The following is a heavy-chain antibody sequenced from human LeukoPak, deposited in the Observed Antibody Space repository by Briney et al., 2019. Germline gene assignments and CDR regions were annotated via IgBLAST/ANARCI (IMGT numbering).Heavy chain of an antibody. D-gene: IGHD3-22*01. V-gene: IGHV4-61*01. CDR2: IYYSGST. J-gene: IGHJ4*02. CDR3: ARMVSGYYELDC. Sequence: SETLSLTCTVSDGSVSSGSHYWSWIRQPPGKGLEWIGYIYYSGSTNYNPSLESRVAISVDTPKNQFSLNLSSVTAADTAVYYCARMVSGYYELDCWGQGTLVTVSS. CDR1: DGSVSSGSHY.